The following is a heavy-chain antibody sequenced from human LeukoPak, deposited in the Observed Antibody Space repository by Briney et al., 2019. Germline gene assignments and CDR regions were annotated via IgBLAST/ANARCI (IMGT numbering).Heavy chain of an antibody. J-gene: IGHJ3*02. Sequence: GGSLRLSCAASGFTVSRNDMSWVRQAPGKGLQWVSIIENGGSTYYAESVKGRLTISRDNSENTLYLQMNSLRVEDTAVYYCARKVGYGYGIDIWGQGTMVTVSS. D-gene: IGHD4-17*01. CDR2: IENGGST. CDR3: ARKVGYGYGIDI. V-gene: IGHV3-53*01. CDR1: GFTVSRND.